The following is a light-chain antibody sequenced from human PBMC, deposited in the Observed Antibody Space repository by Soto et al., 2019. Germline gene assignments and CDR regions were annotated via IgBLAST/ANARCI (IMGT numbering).Light chain of an antibody. Sequence: QSVLTQPASVSGSPGQSITISCTGTSSDVGAYNHVSWYQQHPGKAPKLMIYDVNMWPSGVSHRFSGSKSGYTASLTISGLQAEDEADDYCSSYASSTSVLFGGGTKVTVL. CDR2: DVN. V-gene: IGLV2-14*03. CDR1: SSDVGAYNH. CDR3: SSYASSTSVL. J-gene: IGLJ2*01.